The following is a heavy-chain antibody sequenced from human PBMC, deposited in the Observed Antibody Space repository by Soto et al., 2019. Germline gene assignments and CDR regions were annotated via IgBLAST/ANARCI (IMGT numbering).Heavy chain of an antibody. J-gene: IGHJ4*02. CDR3: AKGGRQWLVTSDFNY. CDR1: GFTFSDYA. D-gene: IGHD6-19*01. V-gene: IGHV3-30*18. CDR2: VSHDGRNT. Sequence: VQLVESGGGVVQPGRSLRLSCAASGFTFSDYAMHWVRQAPGKGLEVVAVVSHDGRNTHYADSVKGRFTISRDSSKNRVSLEMTSLRAKDTAVYYCAKGGRQWLVTSDFNYWGQGALVTVSS.